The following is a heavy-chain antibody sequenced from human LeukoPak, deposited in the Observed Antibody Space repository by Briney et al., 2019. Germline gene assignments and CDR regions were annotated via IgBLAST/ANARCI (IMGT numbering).Heavy chain of an antibody. CDR3: AREPRINMSPDAFDF. CDR2: IKSNSGGI. Sequence: SVKVSCKTSGYTFTDYYLHWVRQAPGQGLEWMGWIKSNSGGINYAQKFQDRVSMTRDTSINTVYMELSSLRSDDTAVYYCAREPRINMSPDAFDFWGQGTMVTVFS. D-gene: IGHD3-10*02. CDR1: GYTFTDYY. J-gene: IGHJ3*01. V-gene: IGHV1-2*02.